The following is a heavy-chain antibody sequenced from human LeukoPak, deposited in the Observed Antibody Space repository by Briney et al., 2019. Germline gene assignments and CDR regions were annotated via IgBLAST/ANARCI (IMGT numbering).Heavy chain of an antibody. CDR1: GGSISSYY. Sequence: SETLSLTCTVSGGSISSYYWSWIRQPPGKGLEWIGYIYYSGSTNYNPSLKSRVTISADTSKNQFSLKLSSVTAADTAVYYCARVDSSGWYRVYWGQGTLVTVSS. J-gene: IGHJ4*02. CDR2: IYYSGST. CDR3: ARVDSSGWYRVY. D-gene: IGHD6-19*01. V-gene: IGHV4-59*01.